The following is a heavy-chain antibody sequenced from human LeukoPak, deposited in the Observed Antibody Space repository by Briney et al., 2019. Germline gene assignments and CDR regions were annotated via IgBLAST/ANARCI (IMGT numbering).Heavy chain of an antibody. D-gene: IGHD6-13*01. CDR2: INHSGGT. J-gene: IGHJ4*02. V-gene: IGHV4-34*01. Sequence: SETLSLTCAVYGGSFSGYYWSWIRQPPEKGLEWIGEINHSGGTSYNPSLKSRVTISVDTSKNQFSLKLSSVTAADTAVYYCARSWTGGIASAWGQGTLVTVSS. CDR3: ARSWTGGIASA. CDR1: GGSFSGYY.